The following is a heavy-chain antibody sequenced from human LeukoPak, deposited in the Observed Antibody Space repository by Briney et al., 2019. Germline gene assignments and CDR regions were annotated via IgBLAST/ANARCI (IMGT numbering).Heavy chain of an antibody. CDR3: AREVTTVFYGMDV. J-gene: IGHJ6*02. V-gene: IGHV4-31*03. Sequence: SETLSLTCTVSGGSISSGGYYWSWIRQHPGKGLERIGYIYYSGSTYYNPSLKSRVTISVDTSKNQFSLKLSSVTAADTAVYYCAREVTTVFYGMDVWGQGTTVTVSS. D-gene: IGHD4-11*01. CDR2: IYYSGST. CDR1: GGSISSGGYY.